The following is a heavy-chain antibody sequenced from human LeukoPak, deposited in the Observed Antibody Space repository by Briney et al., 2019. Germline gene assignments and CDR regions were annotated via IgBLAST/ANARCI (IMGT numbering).Heavy chain of an antibody. CDR2: IKQDGSEK. CDR1: GFTFSSYW. Sequence: GGSLRLSCAASGFTFSSYWMSWVRQAPGKGLEWVANIKQDGSEKYYVDSVKGRFTISRDNSKNTLYLQMNSLRAEDTAVYYCARVVAYCGGDCGDAFDIWGQGTMVTVSS. CDR3: ARVVAYCGGDCGDAFDI. J-gene: IGHJ3*02. V-gene: IGHV3-7*01. D-gene: IGHD2-21*02.